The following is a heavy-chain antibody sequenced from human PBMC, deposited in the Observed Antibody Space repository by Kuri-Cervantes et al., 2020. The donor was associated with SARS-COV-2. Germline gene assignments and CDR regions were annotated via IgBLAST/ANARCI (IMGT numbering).Heavy chain of an antibody. CDR3: ASGGPYYDFWSGLTYYYYYGMDV. V-gene: IGHV3-74*01. D-gene: IGHD3-3*01. CDR1: GGSFSGYYW. J-gene: IGHJ6*02. Sequence: GGSLRLSCAVYGGSFSGYYWMHWVRQAPGKGLVWVSRINSDGSSTSYADSVKGRFTISRDNAKNTLYLQMNSLRAEDTAVYYCASGGPYYDFWSGLTYYYYYGMDVWGQGTTVTVSS. CDR2: INSDGSST.